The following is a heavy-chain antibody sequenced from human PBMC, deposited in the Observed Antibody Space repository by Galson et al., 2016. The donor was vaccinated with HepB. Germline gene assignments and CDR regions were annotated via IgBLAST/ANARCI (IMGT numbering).Heavy chain of an antibody. CDR2: IYHSGST. CDR3: ARGDNMDRGAMAWPPGPKLGYYCRDV. D-gene: IGHD3-10*01. J-gene: IGHJ6*02. Sequence: SETLSLTCVVSGGSISSSNWWTWVRQPPGKGLEWIGEIYHSGSTTYNPSLKSRVTLSVDKSKNQFSLKVTAVTAADTAVYYCARGDNMDRGAMAWPPGPKLGYYCRDVWGQGTTVPVSS. CDR1: GGSISSSNW. V-gene: IGHV4-4*02.